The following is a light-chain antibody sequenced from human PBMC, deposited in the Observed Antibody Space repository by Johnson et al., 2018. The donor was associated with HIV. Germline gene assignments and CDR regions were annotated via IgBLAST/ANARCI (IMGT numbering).Light chain of an antibody. V-gene: IGLV1-51*02. CDR2: EDN. CDR3: GIWYASLGPLYF. J-gene: IGLJ1*01. CDR1: VSNIESYF. Sequence: QPVLTQPPSVSAAPGQTVNISCSGNVSNIESYFVSWYQQLPGAAPTLLIYEDNKRPSGIPDRFSGSKSGATATLGITGLQTGDEADYYCGIWYASLGPLYFFGTGTTITVL.